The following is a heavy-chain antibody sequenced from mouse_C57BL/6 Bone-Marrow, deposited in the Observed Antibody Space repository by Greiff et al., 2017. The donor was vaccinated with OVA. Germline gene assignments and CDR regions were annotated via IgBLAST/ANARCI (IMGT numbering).Heavy chain of an antibody. J-gene: IGHJ1*03. V-gene: IGHV14-4*01. CDR3: TPYYYGSSYGYFDD. D-gene: IGHD1-1*01. CDR2: IDPENGDT. Sequence: VHVKQSGAELVRPGASAKLSCTASGFNIKDDYMHWVKQRPEQGLEWIGWIDPENGDTEYASKFQGKATITADTSSNTAYLQLSSLTSEDTAVYDCTPYYYGSSYGYFDDWGKGTTVTVSS. CDR1: GFNIKDDY.